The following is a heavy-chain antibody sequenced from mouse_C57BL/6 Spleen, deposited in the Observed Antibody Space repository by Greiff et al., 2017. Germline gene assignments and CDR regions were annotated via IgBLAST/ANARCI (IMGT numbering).Heavy chain of an antibody. Sequence: QVQLQQPGAELVKPGASVKMSCKASGYTFTSYWITWVKQRPGQGLEWIGDIYPGSGSTNYNEKFKSKATLTVDTSSSTAYMQLSTLTSEDSAVYYCAAYYSNYDWYFDVWGTGTTVTVSS. CDR2: IYPGSGST. J-gene: IGHJ1*03. V-gene: IGHV1-55*01. CDR1: GYTFTSYW. D-gene: IGHD2-5*01. CDR3: AAYYSNYDWYFDV.